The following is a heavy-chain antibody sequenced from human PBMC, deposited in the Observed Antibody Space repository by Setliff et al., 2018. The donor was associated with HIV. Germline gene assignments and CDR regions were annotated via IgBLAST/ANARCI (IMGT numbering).Heavy chain of an antibody. CDR3: ATTQDGPGGNYFDS. V-gene: IGHV1-46*01. D-gene: IGHD3-16*01. CDR1: EYTFTIYY. J-gene: IGHJ4*02. CDR2: INPRGGIT. Sequence: WASVKVSCKASEYTFTIYYIHWVRQALGQGFEWMGIINPRGGITTYSQNFQGRVTMTRDTSTSTIYMELSSLRSEDTAVYYCATTQDGPGGNYFDSWGQGTLVTVSS.